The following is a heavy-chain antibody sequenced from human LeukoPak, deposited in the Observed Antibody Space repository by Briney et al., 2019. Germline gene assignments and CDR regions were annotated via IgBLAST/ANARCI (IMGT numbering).Heavy chain of an antibody. CDR2: IAYDGSNK. CDR1: GFTFSTYA. Sequence: GSLRLSCAAPGFTFSTYAMHWVRQAPGKGLEWVAVIAYDGSNKFYADSVKGRFTISRDNSKNTLYLQMNSLRAEDTAVYYCARADSSTWHDAFDIWGQGKMVTVSS. D-gene: IGHD6-13*01. V-gene: IGHV3-30*04. J-gene: IGHJ3*02. CDR3: ARADSSTWHDAFDI.